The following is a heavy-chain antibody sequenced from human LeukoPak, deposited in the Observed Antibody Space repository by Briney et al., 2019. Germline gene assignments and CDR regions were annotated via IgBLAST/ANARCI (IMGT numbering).Heavy chain of an antibody. D-gene: IGHD5-12*01. CDR2: IYYSGRT. CDR3: ARQGYSGYDYVDY. CDR1: GGSISSNY. J-gene: IGHJ4*02. Sequence: SGTLSLTCTVSGGSISSNYWSWSRQPPGKGLEGIGDIYYSGRTNYNTYLKSRVTISVDTSKNQISLKLSSVTAADTAVYYCARQGYSGYDYVDYWGQGTLVTVSS. V-gene: IGHV4-59*08.